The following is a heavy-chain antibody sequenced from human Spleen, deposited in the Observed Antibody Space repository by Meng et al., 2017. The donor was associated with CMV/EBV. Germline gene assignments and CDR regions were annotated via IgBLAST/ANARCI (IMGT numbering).Heavy chain of an antibody. Sequence: VRLVESGGGLVQPWGSLRLSCAGSGFTLTRYWMHWVREVPGKGLEWVSRINSDGSSTSYADSVKGRFTISRDNAKNTLYLQMNSLRAEDTAVYYCARITEGLFDYWGQGTLVTVSS. CDR3: ARITEGLFDY. CDR1: GFTLTRYW. V-gene: IGHV3-74*01. CDR2: INSDGSST. J-gene: IGHJ4*02.